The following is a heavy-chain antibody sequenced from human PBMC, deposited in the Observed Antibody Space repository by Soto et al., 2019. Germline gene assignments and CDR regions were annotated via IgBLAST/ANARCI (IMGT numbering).Heavy chain of an antibody. D-gene: IGHD3-16*01. CDR2: IYYSGST. J-gene: IGHJ4*02. Sequence: QVQLQESGPGLVKPSQTLSLTCTVSGGSISSGDYYWSWIRQPPGKGLEWIGYIYYSGSTYYNPSLKSRXXIXVXXSKNQFSLKLSSVTAADTAVYYCARGDGVSRSNDYWGQGTLVTVSS. V-gene: IGHV4-30-4*01. CDR3: ARGDGVSRSNDY. CDR1: GGSISSGDYY.